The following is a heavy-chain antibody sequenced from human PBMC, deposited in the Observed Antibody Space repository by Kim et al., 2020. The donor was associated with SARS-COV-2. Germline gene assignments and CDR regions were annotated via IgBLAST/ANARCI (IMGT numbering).Heavy chain of an antibody. CDR2: INPNSGGT. J-gene: IGHJ6*02. Sequence: ASVKVSCKASGYTFTGYYMHWVRQAPGQGLEWMGWINPNSGGTNYAQKFQGWVTMTRDTSISTAYMELSRLRSDETAVYYCARGGSAGGYDLGGFDYYYYGMDVWGQGTTFTVSS. CDR1: GYTFTGYY. CDR3: ARGGSAGGYDLGGFDYYYYGMDV. V-gene: IGHV1-2*04. D-gene: IGHD5-12*01.